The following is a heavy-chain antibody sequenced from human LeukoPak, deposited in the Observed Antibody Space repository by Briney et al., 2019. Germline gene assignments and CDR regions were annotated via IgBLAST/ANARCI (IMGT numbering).Heavy chain of an antibody. J-gene: IGHJ3*02. CDR1: GYTFTSYD. V-gene: IGHV1-8*03. Sequence: ASVKVSCKASGYTFTSYDINWVRQATGQGVERMGWMNPKSGKTGYAQKFQGRVTIPSNTSISTAYMELSSLRSEDTAVYYCAREGDYDAFDIWGQGTMVTVSS. D-gene: IGHD4-17*01. CDR3: AREGDYDAFDI. CDR2: MNPKSGKT.